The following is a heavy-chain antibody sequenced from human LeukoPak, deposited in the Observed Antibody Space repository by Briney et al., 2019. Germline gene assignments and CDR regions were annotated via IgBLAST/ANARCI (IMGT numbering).Heavy chain of an antibody. V-gene: IGHV4-4*07. J-gene: IGHJ4*02. CDR2: IYTSRNT. CDR3: ARVGDYALKD. Sequence: NPSETLSLTCGVSGGSISSYYWSWLRQPAGKGREWIGHIYTSRNTNYTPSLTSRVSMSVDTTKNQFSLKVTSVTAADTAMYYCARVGDYALKDWGQGTLVTVSS. CDR1: GGSISSYY. D-gene: IGHD4-17*01.